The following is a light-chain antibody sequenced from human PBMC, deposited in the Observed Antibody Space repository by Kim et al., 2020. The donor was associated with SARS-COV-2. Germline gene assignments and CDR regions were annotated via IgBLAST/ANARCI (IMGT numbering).Light chain of an antibody. CDR1: NRDVGFSKY. V-gene: IGLV2-14*03. Sequence: GQSITISCTGTNRDVGFSKYVSWYQQHPGKVPKLLIYDVSIRPSGVSSHFSGSKSGNTASLTISGLQAEDEAEYYCTSFTSSFTHIFGPGTKVTVL. CDR2: DVS. CDR3: TSFTSSFTHI. J-gene: IGLJ1*01.